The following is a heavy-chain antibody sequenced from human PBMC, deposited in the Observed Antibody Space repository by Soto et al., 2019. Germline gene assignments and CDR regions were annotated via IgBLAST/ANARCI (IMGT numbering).Heavy chain of an antibody. Sequence: ASVKVSCKATGYTFRSYGVTWVRQAPGQGLEWMGWISGYNGNTEYAQKLQGRVTMTTDTSTSTAYMELRSLGSADTAVYYCARGYRVVVAANTRWSYAFDIWGQGTMVTVSS. CDR2: ISGYNGNT. V-gene: IGHV1-18*01. D-gene: IGHD2-15*01. CDR3: ARGYRVVVAANTRWSYAFDI. J-gene: IGHJ3*02. CDR1: GYTFRSYG.